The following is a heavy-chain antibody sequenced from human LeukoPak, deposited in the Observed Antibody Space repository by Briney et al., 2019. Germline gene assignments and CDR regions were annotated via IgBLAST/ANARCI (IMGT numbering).Heavy chain of an antibody. CDR3: AKASGITIFGVVRKDSYFDY. CDR1: GFSFSIHW. J-gene: IGHJ4*02. Sequence: PGGSLRLSCAASGFSFSIHWMTWVRQAPGKGLERVAKINPDGSQKYYLDSVRGRFTISRDNAKNSVYVQMNSLRAEDTAVYYCAKASGITIFGVVRKDSYFDYWGQGTLVTVSS. D-gene: IGHD3-3*01. V-gene: IGHV3-7*03. CDR2: INPDGSQK.